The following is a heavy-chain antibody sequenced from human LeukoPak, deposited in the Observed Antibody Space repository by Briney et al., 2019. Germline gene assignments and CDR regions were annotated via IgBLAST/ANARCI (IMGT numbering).Heavy chain of an antibody. J-gene: IGHJ5*02. V-gene: IGHV4-34*01. CDR3: ARWGYCSGGSCFNIRFDP. Sequence: SETLSLTCAVYGGPFSGYYWSWIRQPPGKGLEWAGEIDHSGSTNYNPSLKSRVTISVDTSKNQFSLKLSSVTAADTAVYYCARWGYCSGGSCFNIRFDPWGQGTLVTVSS. CDR1: GGPFSGYY. D-gene: IGHD2-15*01. CDR2: IDHSGST.